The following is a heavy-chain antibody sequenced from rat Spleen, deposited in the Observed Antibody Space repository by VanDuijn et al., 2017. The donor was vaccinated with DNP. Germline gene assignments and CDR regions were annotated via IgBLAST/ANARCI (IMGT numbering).Heavy chain of an antibody. CDR2: ISYEGSST. V-gene: IGHV5-22*01. CDR1: GFTFSNYW. D-gene: IGHD4-1*01. CDR3: TRSGYGHFFEY. Sequence: EVQLVETGGGLVQPGGSLKLSCVASGFTFSNYWMYWIRKAPPKGLEWVASISYEGSSTHYGDSVKGRFTISRDNAKSTLYLQMKSLQTEDTAIYFCTRSGYGHFFEYWGQGVMVTVSA. J-gene: IGHJ2*01.